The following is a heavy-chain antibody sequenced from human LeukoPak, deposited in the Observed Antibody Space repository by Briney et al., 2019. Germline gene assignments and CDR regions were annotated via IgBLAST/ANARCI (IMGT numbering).Heavy chain of an antibody. V-gene: IGHV3-30*18. CDR2: ISYDGSNK. CDR3: AKDPQPWGGGDYFDY. Sequence: GGSLRLSCVASGFTFSTYGMHWVRQAPGKGLEWVTVISYDGSNKYYADSVKGRFTISRDNSNNTLYLQMNNLRVEDTAVYYCAKDPQPWGGGDYFDYWGQGTLVTVSS. D-gene: IGHD2-21*01. J-gene: IGHJ4*02. CDR1: GFTFSTYG.